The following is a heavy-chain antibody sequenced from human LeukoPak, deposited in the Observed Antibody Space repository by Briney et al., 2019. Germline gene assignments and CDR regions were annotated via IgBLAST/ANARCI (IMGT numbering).Heavy chain of an antibody. J-gene: IGHJ4*02. D-gene: IGHD4-11*01. CDR1: GFTFSSYS. V-gene: IGHV3-48*01. CDR2: ITSRSSTI. CDR3: ARASTTVSKQSDY. Sequence: GSLRLSCVASGFTFSSYSMNWVRQAPGKGLEWVSYITSRSSTIYYADAVKGRFTISRDNAKNSLYLQMNSLRAEDTAVYYCARASTTVSKQSDYWGQGTLVTVSP.